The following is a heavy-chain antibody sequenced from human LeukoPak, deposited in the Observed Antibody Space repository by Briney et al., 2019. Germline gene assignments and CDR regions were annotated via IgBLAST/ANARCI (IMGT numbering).Heavy chain of an antibody. CDR1: GYTLTSYD. CDR2: MNPNSGRT. D-gene: IGHD3-10*01. CDR3: ARSVFPYYSGSGSPYNVDVRQNSYFDF. Sequence: ASVKVSCKASGYTLTSYDINWVRQATGQWLEWMGWMNPNSGRTGYAQNFQGRITITRNTSISTAYMELSSLRSEDTAVYYCARSVFPYYSGSGSPYNVDVRQNSYFDFWGQGTLVTVSS. V-gene: IGHV1-8*01. J-gene: IGHJ4*02.